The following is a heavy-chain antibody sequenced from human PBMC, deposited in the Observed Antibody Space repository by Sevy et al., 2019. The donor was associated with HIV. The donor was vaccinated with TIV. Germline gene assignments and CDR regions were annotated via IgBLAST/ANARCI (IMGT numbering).Heavy chain of an antibody. CDR2: SVSKINGGIV. J-gene: IGHJ5*02. CDR1: GFTFNSAY. V-gene: IGHV3-15*04. D-gene: IGHD3-16*01. Sequence: GGSLRLSCAASGFTFNSAYMNWVRQAPGNGLEWVGRSVSKINGGIVNYAAPVKGRFIISRDDSKNTLFLQMNTLRIEDTAMYYCTTILGGSTGSSGQGTLVTVSS. CDR3: TTILGGSTGS.